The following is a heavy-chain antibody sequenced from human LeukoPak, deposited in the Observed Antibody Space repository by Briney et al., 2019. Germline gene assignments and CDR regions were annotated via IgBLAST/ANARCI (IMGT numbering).Heavy chain of an antibody. D-gene: IGHD3-9*01. CDR3: ARALCGYDVLTGYFCWFDP. V-gene: IGHV3-30-3*01. Sequence: GGSLRLSCAASGFSFSSYAMHWVRQAPGKGLEWVAVISYDGSNKYYADSVKGRFTISRDNSKNMLYLQMNSLRAEDTALYYCARALCGYDVLTGYFCWFDPWGQGTLVTVSS. J-gene: IGHJ5*02. CDR2: ISYDGSNK. CDR1: GFSFSSYA.